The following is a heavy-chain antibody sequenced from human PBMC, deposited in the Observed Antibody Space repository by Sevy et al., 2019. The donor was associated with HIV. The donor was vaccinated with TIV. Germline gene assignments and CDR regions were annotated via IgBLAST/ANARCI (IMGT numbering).Heavy chain of an antibody. V-gene: IGHV3-48*01. CDR3: VRDLDYSFII. D-gene: IGHD2-21*01. J-gene: IGHJ3*02. CDR2: IGSGFNT. CDR1: EFNFNTYH. Sequence: GGSLRLSCAASEFNFNTYHMNWVRQAPGKGLEWISYIGSGFNTYYADSVKGRFTISRDNAKNSLFLQMTGLRAEDTALYFCVRDLDYSFIIWGQGTMVTVSS.